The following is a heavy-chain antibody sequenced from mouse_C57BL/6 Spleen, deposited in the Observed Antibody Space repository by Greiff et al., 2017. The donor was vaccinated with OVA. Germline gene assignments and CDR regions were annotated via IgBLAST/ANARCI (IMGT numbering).Heavy chain of an antibody. Sequence: VQLQQSGAELVRPGTSVKVSCKASGYAFTNYLIEWVKQRPGQGLEWIGVINPGSGGTNYNEKFKGKATLTADKSSSTAYMQLSSLTSEDSAVYFCARDSNYEGYFDVWGTGTTVTVSS. V-gene: IGHV1-54*01. J-gene: IGHJ1*03. CDR2: INPGSGGT. D-gene: IGHD2-5*01. CDR3: ARDSNYEGYFDV. CDR1: GYAFTNYL.